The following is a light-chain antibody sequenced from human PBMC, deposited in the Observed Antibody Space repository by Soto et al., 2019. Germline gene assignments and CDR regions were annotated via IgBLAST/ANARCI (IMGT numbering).Light chain of an antibody. CDR3: QQTNSFPRT. J-gene: IGKJ1*01. Sequence: DIQMTQSPSSVAASVGDRVTLTCRASQGVNRWLAWYQQKPGKAPKVLIYAASSLRSGVPSRFSGSGSGTDFTLTISSLQPEDFATYYCQQTNSFPRTFGQGTKVDIK. CDR1: QGVNRW. V-gene: IGKV1-12*01. CDR2: AAS.